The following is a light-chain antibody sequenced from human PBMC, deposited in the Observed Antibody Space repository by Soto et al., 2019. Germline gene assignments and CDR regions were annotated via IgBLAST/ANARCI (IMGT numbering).Light chain of an antibody. CDR2: AAS. J-gene: IGKJ4*01. V-gene: IGKV1-9*01. CDR3: QQLNSYPRT. Sequence: DIQMTQFPSTLSASVGDRVTITCRASQGISSYLAWYQQKPGKAPKLLIYAASTLQSGVPSRFSGSGSGTEFTLTISSLQPEDFATYSCQQLNSYPRTFGGGTKVDIK. CDR1: QGISSY.